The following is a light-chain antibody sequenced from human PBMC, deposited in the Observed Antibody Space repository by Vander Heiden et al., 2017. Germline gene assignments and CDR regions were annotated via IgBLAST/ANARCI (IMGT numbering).Light chain of an antibody. V-gene: IGLV2-14*03. CDR2: DVS. J-gene: IGLJ1*01. Sequence: LTQPASESGPPGQSITISFTGTSSDVGGYNYVSWYQQHPGKAPKLMIYDVSNRPSGVSDRFSGSKSGNTASLTISGLQAEDEADYYCSAYASSSTPYVFGTGTKVTVL. CDR3: SAYASSSTPYV. CDR1: SSDVGGYNY.